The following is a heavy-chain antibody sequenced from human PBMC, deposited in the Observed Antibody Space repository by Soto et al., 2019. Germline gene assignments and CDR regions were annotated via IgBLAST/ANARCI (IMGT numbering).Heavy chain of an antibody. D-gene: IGHD4-4*01. J-gene: IGHJ4*02. CDR2: IDYYGNT. CDR1: GDSTSNSNYY. V-gene: IGHV4-39*01. Sequence: QLQLQESGPGLVKPSETLSLSCSVSGDSTSNSNYYWGWIRQPPGRGLEWVGSIDYYGNTYYNPSVKSRVSVSVDTSKGQFSVRLTSVTAADTAVYYCVRGGKYRLQATYYFDYWGQGDLVTVSS. CDR3: VRGGKYRLQATYYFDY.